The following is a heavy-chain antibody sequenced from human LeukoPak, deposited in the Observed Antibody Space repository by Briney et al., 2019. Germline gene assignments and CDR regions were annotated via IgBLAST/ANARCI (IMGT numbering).Heavy chain of an antibody. CDR1: GFTFRSYA. Sequence: PGGSRRLSCAASGFTFRSYAMSWVRQAPGKGLEWVSAISGSGGSTYYADSVKGRFTISRDNSKNTLYLQMNSLRAEDTAVYYCATRTLDYDMTLGGDAFDIWGQGTMVTVSS. CDR3: ATRTLDYDMTLGGDAFDI. J-gene: IGHJ3*02. D-gene: IGHD3-9*01. CDR2: ISGSGGST. V-gene: IGHV3-23*01.